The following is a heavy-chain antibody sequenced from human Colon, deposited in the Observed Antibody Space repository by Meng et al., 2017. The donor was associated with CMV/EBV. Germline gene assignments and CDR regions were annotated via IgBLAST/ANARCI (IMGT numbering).Heavy chain of an antibody. J-gene: IGHJ4*02. CDR3: ARDAVVETPTRSRVGYFDY. CDR2: ISYDGSNI. CDR1: GFTFSHYA. D-gene: IGHD2-15*01. V-gene: IGHV3-30*04. Sequence: GESLKISCSASGFTFSHYAMHWVRQAPGKGLEWVALISYDGSNILYADSVEGRFTISRDNSKGTLFLQMNSLKAEDTAVYSWARDAVVETPTRSRVGYFDYWGQGTLVTVSS.